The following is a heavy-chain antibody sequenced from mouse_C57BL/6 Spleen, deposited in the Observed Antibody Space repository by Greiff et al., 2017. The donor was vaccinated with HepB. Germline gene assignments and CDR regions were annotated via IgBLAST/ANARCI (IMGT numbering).Heavy chain of an antibody. V-gene: IGHV1-82*01. Sequence: VQRVESGPELVKPGASVKISCKASGYAFSSSWMNWVKQRPGKGLEWIGRIYPGDGDTNYNGKFKGKATLTADKSSSTAYMQLSSLTSEDAAVYFCASFYGNYVAWFAYWGQGTLVTVSA. J-gene: IGHJ3*01. CDR2: IYPGDGDT. D-gene: IGHD2-10*01. CDR1: GYAFSSSW. CDR3: ASFYGNYVAWFAY.